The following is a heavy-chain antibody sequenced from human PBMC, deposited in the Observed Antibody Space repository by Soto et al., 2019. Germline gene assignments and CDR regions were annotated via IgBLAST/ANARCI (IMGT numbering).Heavy chain of an antibody. CDR2: IYYSGST. CDR3: ARQLITGTRFDP. J-gene: IGHJ5*02. D-gene: IGHD1-7*01. V-gene: IGHV4-59*01. Sequence: PSETLSLTCTASGGSISSYYWSWIRQPPGKGLEWIGYIYYSGSTNYNPSLKSRVTISVDTSKNQFSLKLSSVTAADTAVYYCARQLITGTRFDPWGQGTLVTVSS. CDR1: GGSISSYY.